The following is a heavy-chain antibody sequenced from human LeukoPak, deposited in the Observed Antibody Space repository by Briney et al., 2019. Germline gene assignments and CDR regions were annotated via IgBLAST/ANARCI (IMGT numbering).Heavy chain of an antibody. CDR3: ARGALDVAFDI. Sequence: SETLSLTCAVYGGSFSGYYWSWIRQPPGKGLEWIGEINHSRSTNYNPSLKSRVTISVDTSKNQFSLKLSSVTAADTAVYYCARGALDVAFDIWGQGTMVTVSS. CDR1: GGSFSGYY. J-gene: IGHJ3*02. CDR2: INHSRST. V-gene: IGHV4-34*01.